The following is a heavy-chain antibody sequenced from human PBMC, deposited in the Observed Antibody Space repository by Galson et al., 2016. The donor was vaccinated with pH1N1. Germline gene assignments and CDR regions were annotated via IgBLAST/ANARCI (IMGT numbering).Heavy chain of an antibody. CDR2: IYYSGTT. V-gene: IGHV4-30-4*08. CDR1: GASVSSGDHC. CDR3: ARVKILTVYYHPYYVDY. D-gene: IGHD3-9*01. J-gene: IGHJ4*02. Sequence: LSLTCTVSGASVSSGDHCWSWIRQPPGKGLEWIGYIYYSGTTYYNPSLQSRFIISVDTSRNQFSLKLNSVTAADTALYYCARVKILTVYYHPYYVDYWGQGTLVTVSS.